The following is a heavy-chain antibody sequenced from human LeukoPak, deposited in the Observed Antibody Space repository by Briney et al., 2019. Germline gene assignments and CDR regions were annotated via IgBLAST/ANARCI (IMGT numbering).Heavy chain of an antibody. D-gene: IGHD6-13*01. J-gene: IGHJ6*02. CDR2: IWYDGNKK. CDR1: GFSFSSYG. V-gene: IGHV3-30*02. Sequence: GESLGLSCAASGFSFSSYGMHWVRQAPGKGLGCMAVIWYDGNKKYYADSVKGRFTISRDNSKNTLYLQMNSLRDEDTAVYYCAKGTAAAGTLSSYAMDVWGQGTTVTVSS. CDR3: AKGTAAAGTLSSYAMDV.